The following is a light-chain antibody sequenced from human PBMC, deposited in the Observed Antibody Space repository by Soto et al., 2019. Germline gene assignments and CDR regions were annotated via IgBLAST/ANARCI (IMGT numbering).Light chain of an antibody. J-gene: IGKJ4*01. CDR3: MQRTECPST. Sequence: EIVMTQTPLSLPVTPGEPASISCRSSQSLLDSDDGNTYLDWYVQKPGQSPQLLIYTVSYRASGVPDRFSGSGSGTDFTLKISRVEAEDVGVYYCMQRTECPSTFGGGTKVEIK. V-gene: IGKV2-40*01. CDR1: QSLLDSDDGNTY. CDR2: TVS.